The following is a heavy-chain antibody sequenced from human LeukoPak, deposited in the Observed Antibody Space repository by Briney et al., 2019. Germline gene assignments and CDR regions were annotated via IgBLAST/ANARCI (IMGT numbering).Heavy chain of an antibody. Sequence: GGSLRLACTTSGFTFGDYAMTWVRQAPEKGLEWVGFIRSEAYGGTTEYAASVKSRFTISRDDSKRIAYLQMSSLKTEDTAVYYCTKDQTPFYWGQGTLVTVSS. V-gene: IGHV3-49*04. CDR2: IRSEAYGGTT. J-gene: IGHJ4*02. CDR1: GFTFGDYA. CDR3: TKDQTPFY.